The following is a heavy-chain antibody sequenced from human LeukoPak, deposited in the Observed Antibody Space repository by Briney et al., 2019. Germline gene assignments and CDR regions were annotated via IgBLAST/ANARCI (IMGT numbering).Heavy chain of an antibody. Sequence: GGSLRLSCAASGFTFSSYAMSWVRQAPRKGLEWVSAISGSGGSTYYADSVKGRFTISRDNSKNTLYLQMNSLRAEDTAVYYCAKIGYCSSTSCLGQLDYWGQGTLVTVSS. D-gene: IGHD2-2*01. CDR1: GFTFSSYA. CDR2: ISGSGGST. V-gene: IGHV3-23*01. J-gene: IGHJ4*02. CDR3: AKIGYCSSTSCLGQLDY.